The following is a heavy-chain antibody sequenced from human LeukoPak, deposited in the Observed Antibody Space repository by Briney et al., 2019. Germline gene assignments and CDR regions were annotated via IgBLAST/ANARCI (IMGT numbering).Heavy chain of an antibody. J-gene: IGHJ6*02. Sequence: GRSLRLSCAASGFTFSSYGMHWVRQAPGKELEWVAVIWYDGSNKYYADSVKGRFTISRDNSKNTLYLQMNSLRVEDTAVYYCARDYGPYGMDVWGQGTTVTVSS. CDR3: ARDYGPYGMDV. CDR2: IWYDGSNK. D-gene: IGHD4-17*01. CDR1: GFTFSSYG. V-gene: IGHV3-33*01.